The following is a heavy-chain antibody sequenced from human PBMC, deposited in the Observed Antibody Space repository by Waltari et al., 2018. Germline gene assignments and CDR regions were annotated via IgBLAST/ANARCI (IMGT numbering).Heavy chain of an antibody. CDR2: SGSEGTGT. CDR1: GFNFSTYW. D-gene: IGHD5-18*01. Sequence: EVLLVESGGGLVQPGGSLRLSCAASGFNFSTYWMHWVRQAPGKGLLWVSRSGSEGTGTDYADSVKGRFTICRDNAKNTLFLQRDSLRAEDTAVYYCASGIQLSSWGGQGTLVSVSS. J-gene: IGHJ4*02. CDR3: ASGIQLSSW. V-gene: IGHV3-74*01.